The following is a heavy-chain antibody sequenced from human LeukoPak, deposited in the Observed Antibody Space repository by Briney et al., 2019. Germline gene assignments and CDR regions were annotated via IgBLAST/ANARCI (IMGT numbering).Heavy chain of an antibody. J-gene: IGHJ6*02. V-gene: IGHV3-53*01. D-gene: IGHD6-19*01. CDR3: ARERRDTSAFYGMDV. Sequence: GGSLRLSCAASGFTLSSDYMNWVRQAPGKGLEWVSVIYSGGSTFYVDSVKGRFTISRDNSKNTVYLQMNNLRAEGTAVYYCARERRDTSAFYGMDVWGQGTPVTVSS. CDR2: IYSGGST. CDR1: GFTLSSDY.